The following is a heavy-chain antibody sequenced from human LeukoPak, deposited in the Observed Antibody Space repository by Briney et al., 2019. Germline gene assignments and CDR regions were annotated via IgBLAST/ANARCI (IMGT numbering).Heavy chain of an antibody. CDR3: ARVRYYYGSGSNYKEAPDY. D-gene: IGHD3-10*01. J-gene: IGHJ4*02. V-gene: IGHV3-48*03. CDR1: GFTFSSYE. CDR2: ISTSGSSI. Sequence: PGGPLRLSCAASGFTFSSYEMNWVRQAPGKGLEWVSYISTSGSSIYYADSVKGQFTISRHNAKNSVYLQMNSLRAEDTAVYYCARVRYYYGSGSNYKEAPDYWGLGTLVTVSS.